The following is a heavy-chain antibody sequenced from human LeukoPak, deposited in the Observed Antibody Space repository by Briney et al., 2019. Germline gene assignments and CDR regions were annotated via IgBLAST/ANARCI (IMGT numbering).Heavy chain of an antibody. Sequence: PPGGSLRLSCAASGFTFSSYEMNWVRQAPGKGLEWVSYISSSGSTIYYADSVKGRFTISRDNAKNSLYLQMNSLRAEDTAVYYCARGSQNKQWLVNYYYYGMDAWGQGTTVTVSS. CDR3: ARGSQNKQWLVNYYYYGMDA. J-gene: IGHJ6*02. CDR1: GFTFSSYE. D-gene: IGHD6-19*01. CDR2: ISSSGSTI. V-gene: IGHV3-48*03.